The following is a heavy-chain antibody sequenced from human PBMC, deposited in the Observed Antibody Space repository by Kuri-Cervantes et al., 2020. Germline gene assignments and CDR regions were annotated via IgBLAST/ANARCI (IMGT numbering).Heavy chain of an antibody. D-gene: IGHD6-19*01. J-gene: IGHJ3*02. CDR3: ARTPSSGWYRDDAFDI. CDR1: GRPFNSYA. V-gene: IGHV1-8*02. CDR2: MNPDSGNT. Sequence: ASVKVSCKASGRPFNSYAISWVRQAVGQGLDWMGWMNPDSGNTGYAQKFQGRVTMTRNTSISTAYMELSSLRSEDTAVYYCARTPSSGWYRDDAFDIWGQGTMVTVSS.